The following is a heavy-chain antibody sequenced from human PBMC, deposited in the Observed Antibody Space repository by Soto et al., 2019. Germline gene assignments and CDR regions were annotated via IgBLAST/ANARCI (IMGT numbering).Heavy chain of an antibody. CDR3: AREGTAIVGGFDD. CDR1: GFTFSSYW. D-gene: IGHD5-18*01. CDR2: IKQDGSEK. V-gene: IGHV3-7*01. Sequence: PGGSLRLSCAASGFTFSSYWMSWVRQAPGKGLEWVANIKQDGSEKYYVDSVKGRFTISRDNAKNSLYLQMNSLRAEDTAVYYCAREGTAIVGGFDDWGQGTLVTVAS. J-gene: IGHJ4*02.